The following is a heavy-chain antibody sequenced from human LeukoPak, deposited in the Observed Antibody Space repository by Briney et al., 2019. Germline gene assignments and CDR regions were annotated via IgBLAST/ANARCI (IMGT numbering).Heavy chain of an antibody. D-gene: IGHD1-26*01. CDR2: VYYSGSA. J-gene: IGHJ2*01. CDR3: ARPGTYTYWYFDL. V-gene: IGHV4-59*01. Sequence: PSETLSLTCTVSGGSISSDYWSWIRQPPGKGLEWIGNVYYSGSANYNPTLRSRVTISVDTSKNQFSLELRSVTAADTAVYYCARPGTYTYWYFDLWGRGTLVTVSS. CDR1: GGSISSDY.